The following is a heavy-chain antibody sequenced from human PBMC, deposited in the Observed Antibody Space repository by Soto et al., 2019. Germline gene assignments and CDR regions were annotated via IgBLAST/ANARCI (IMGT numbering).Heavy chain of an antibody. V-gene: IGHV3-13*05. CDR1: GFSFSDYD. J-gene: IGHJ6*02. Sequence: GGSLRLSCTASGFSFSDYDMHWVRQAPGKGLEWVSTMGPARDPYYTGSVKHRFTISRENARNSIFLQMTSVTVGDTAVYYCARAYTGRLPRRADYYYALDVWGQGIMVTVSS. CDR3: ARAYTGRLPRRADYYYALDV. D-gene: IGHD2-15*01. CDR2: MGPARDP.